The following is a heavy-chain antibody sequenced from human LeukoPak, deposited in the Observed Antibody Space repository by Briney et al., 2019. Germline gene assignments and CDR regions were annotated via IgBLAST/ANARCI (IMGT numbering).Heavy chain of an antibody. Sequence: PGGSLRLSCAASGLTFSNYALSWVRRAPGKGLEWVSGISHSGGNTYYSDSVKGRFTISRDNSKNRLYLQMNSLRAEDTAVYYCARVWTATTPDYWGQGTLVTVSS. CDR1: GLTFSNYA. V-gene: IGHV3-23*01. D-gene: IGHD4-17*01. CDR2: ISHSGGNT. J-gene: IGHJ4*02. CDR3: ARVWTATTPDY.